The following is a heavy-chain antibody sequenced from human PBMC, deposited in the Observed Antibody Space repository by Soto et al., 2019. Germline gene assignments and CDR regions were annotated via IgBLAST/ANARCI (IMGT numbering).Heavy chain of an antibody. Sequence: GGSLRLSCAASGFTFSDYYMSWIRQAPGKGLEWVSYISSSGSTIYYADSVKGRFTISRDNAKNSLYLQMNSLRAEDTAVYYCARDLRFLAPYFDYWGQGTLVTVSS. CDR1: GFTFSDYY. D-gene: IGHD3-3*01. CDR2: ISSSGSTI. J-gene: IGHJ4*02. V-gene: IGHV3-11*01. CDR3: ARDLRFLAPYFDY.